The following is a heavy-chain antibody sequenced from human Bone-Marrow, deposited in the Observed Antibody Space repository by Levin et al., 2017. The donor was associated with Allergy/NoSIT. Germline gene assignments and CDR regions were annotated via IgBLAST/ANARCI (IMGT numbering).Heavy chain of an antibody. Sequence: PGGSLRLSCVASGFTFRSYAMSWVRQAPGKGLEWVSGISASGAITYDADSVKGRFTISRDNSKNTVYLHVNSLTAEDTALYYCVKDQRYSGSGPYYKALNPFVVWGQGTKVTVSS. J-gene: IGHJ3*01. CDR1: GFTFRSYA. V-gene: IGHV3-23*01. D-gene: IGHD3-10*01. CDR3: VKDQRYSGSGPYYKALNPFVV. CDR2: ISASGAIT.